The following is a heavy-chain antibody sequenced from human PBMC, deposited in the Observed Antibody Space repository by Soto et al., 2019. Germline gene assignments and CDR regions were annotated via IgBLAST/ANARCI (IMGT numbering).Heavy chain of an antibody. CDR3: ARGDGVVRGVIITNWFDP. V-gene: IGHV4-34*01. D-gene: IGHD3-10*01. CDR2: INHSGST. CDR1: GGSFSGYY. J-gene: IGHJ5*02. Sequence: SETLSLTCAVYGGSFSGYYWSWIRQPPGKGLEWIGEINHSGSTNYNPSLKSRVTISVDTSKNQFSLKLSSVTAADTAVYYCARGDGVVRGVIITNWFDPWGQGTLVTVSS.